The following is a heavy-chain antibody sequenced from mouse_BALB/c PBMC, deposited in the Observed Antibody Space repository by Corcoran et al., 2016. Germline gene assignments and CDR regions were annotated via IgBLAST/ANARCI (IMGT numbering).Heavy chain of an antibody. V-gene: IGHV1S136*01. CDR3: AGLITTEETDY. CDR2: INPYNDGT. D-gene: IGHD1-1*01. J-gene: IGHJ2*01. CDR1: GYTFTSYV. Sequence: EVQLQQSGPELVKPGASVKMSCKASGYTFTSYVMHWVKQKPGQGLEWIGYINPYNDGTKYNEKFKGKATLTSDKSSSTAYMQLSSLTSEDSAVYFCAGLITTEETDYWGQGTTHTVSS.